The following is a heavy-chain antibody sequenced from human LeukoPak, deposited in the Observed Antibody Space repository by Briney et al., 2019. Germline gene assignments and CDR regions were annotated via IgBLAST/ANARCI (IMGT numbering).Heavy chain of an antibody. CDR1: GYTFTSYG. CDR3: ASLNYDFWSGYSSSYYYYHMDV. D-gene: IGHD3-3*01. V-gene: IGHV1-18*01. J-gene: IGHJ6*03. CDR2: ISAYNGNT. Sequence: ASVKVSCRASGYTFTSYGISWVRQAPGQGLEWMGWISAYNGNTNYAQKLQGRVTMTTDTSTSTAYMELRSLRSDDTAVYYCASLNYDFWSGYSSSYYYYHMDVWGKGTTVTVSS.